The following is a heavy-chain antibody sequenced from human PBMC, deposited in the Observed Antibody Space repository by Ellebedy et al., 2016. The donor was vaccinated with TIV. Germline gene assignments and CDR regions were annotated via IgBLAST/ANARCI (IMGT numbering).Heavy chain of an antibody. V-gene: IGHV3-23*01. CDR1: GFNFSDHG. CDR2: ISGSGSTT. J-gene: IGHJ6*03. D-gene: IGHD2-15*01. Sequence: GESLKISXVASGFNFSDHGMHWVRQAPLKGLEWVSTISGSGSTTYYADSVKGRFTISRDNSKSTLYLQMNSLGDGDTALYYWAKDVGDVVSKVPYYMDVWGTGTMVAVSS. CDR3: AKDVGDVVSKVPYYMDV.